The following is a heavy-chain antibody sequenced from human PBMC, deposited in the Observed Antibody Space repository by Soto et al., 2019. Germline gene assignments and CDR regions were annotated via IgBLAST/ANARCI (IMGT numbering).Heavy chain of an antibody. CDR3: ARYLIAVDAFDI. D-gene: IGHD6-19*01. V-gene: IGHV1-3*01. CDR2: INAGNGNT. CDR1: GYTFTSYA. Sequence: ASMKVSCKAAGYTFTSYAMHWVRQAPGQRLEWMGWINAGNGNTKYSQKFQGRVTITRDTSASTAYMELSSLRSEDTAVYYCARYLIAVDAFDIWGQWTMVAV. J-gene: IGHJ3*02.